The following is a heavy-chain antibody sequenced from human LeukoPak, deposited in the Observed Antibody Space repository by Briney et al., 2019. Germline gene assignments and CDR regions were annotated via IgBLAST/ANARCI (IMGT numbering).Heavy chain of an antibody. CDR3: AKGEYCSSTSCQPDY. CDR1: GFTFSSYA. Sequence: GGSLRLSCAASGFTFSSYAMSWVRQAPGKGLEWVSAISGSGGSTYYADSVKGRFTISRDNSKNTLYLQKNSLRAEDTAVYYCAKGEYCSSTSCQPDYWGQGTLVTVSS. D-gene: IGHD2-2*01. V-gene: IGHV3-23*01. CDR2: ISGSGGST. J-gene: IGHJ4*02.